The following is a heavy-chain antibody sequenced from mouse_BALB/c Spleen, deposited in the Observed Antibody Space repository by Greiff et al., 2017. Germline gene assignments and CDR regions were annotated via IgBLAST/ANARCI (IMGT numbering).Heavy chain of an antibody. CDR1: GFTFSNYW. Sequence: EVQVVESGGGLVQPGGSMKLSCVASGFTFSNYWMNWVRQSPEKGLEWVAEIRLKSNNYATHYAESVKGRFTISRDDSKSSVYLQMNNLRAEDTGIYYCTRLYGNPYYAMDYWGQGTSVTVSS. D-gene: IGHD2-1*01. V-gene: IGHV6-6*02. J-gene: IGHJ4*01. CDR3: TRLYGNPYYAMDY. CDR2: IRLKSNNYAT.